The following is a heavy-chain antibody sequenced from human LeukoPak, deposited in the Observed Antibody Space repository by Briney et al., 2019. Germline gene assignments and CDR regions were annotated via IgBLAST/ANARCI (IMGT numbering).Heavy chain of an antibody. V-gene: IGHV3-7*03. J-gene: IGHJ5*02. CDR1: GFTFSSYW. D-gene: IGHD6-13*01. CDR2: IKQDGSEK. CDR3: AREGDLSSSSSFDP. Sequence: GGSLRLSCAASGFTFSSYWMSWVRQAPGKGLEWVANIKQDGSEKYYVDSVKGRFTISRGNAKNSLYLQMNSLRAEDTAVYYCAREGDLSSSSSFDPWGQGTLVTVSS.